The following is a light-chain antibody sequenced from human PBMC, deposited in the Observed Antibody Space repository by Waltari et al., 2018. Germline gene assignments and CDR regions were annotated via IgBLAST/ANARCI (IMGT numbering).Light chain of an antibody. CDR3: QQRRNWPPT. CDR2: DAS. V-gene: IGKV3-11*01. Sequence: VLTQSPAILSLSPGERATLSCRASQSVDDYIAWYQQKPGQSPRPLIYDASNRATGIPIRFSGSGFGTDFTLTISSLEPDDFAHYYCQQRRNWPPTFGQGTKVEIK. J-gene: IGKJ1*01. CDR1: QSVDDY.